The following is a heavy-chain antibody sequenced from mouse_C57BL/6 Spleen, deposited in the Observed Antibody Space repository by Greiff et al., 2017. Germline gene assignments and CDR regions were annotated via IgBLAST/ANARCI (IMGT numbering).Heavy chain of an antibody. CDR2: IDPSDSYT. CDR3: ALGRRYFDV. CDR1: GYTFTSYW. V-gene: IGHV1-59*01. D-gene: IGHD4-1*01. Sequence: QVQLQQPGAELVRPGTSVKLSCKASGYTFTSYWMHWVKQRPGQGLEWIGVIDPSDSYTNYNQKFKGKATLTVATSSSTAYMQLSRLTSEDSAVYYCALGRRYFDVWGKGTTVTVSS. J-gene: IGHJ1*03.